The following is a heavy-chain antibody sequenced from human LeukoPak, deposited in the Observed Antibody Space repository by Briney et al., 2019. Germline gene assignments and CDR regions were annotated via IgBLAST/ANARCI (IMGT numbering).Heavy chain of an antibody. Sequence: SVKVSCKASGGTFSSYAISWVRQAPGQGLEWMGGIIPIFGTANYAQKFQGRVTITTDESTSTAYMELSSLRSEDTAVYYCARGYSNYYYMDVWGKGTTVTVSS. J-gene: IGHJ6*03. D-gene: IGHD1-26*01. CDR2: IIPIFGTA. CDR3: ARGYSNYYYMDV. CDR1: GGTFSSYA. V-gene: IGHV1-69*05.